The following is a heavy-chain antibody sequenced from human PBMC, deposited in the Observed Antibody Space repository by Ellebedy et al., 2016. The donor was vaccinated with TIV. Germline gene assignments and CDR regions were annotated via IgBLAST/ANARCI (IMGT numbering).Heavy chain of an antibody. D-gene: IGHD1-14*01. Sequence: GGSLRLXXAVSGFTFSSYWLTWVRQAPGKGLEWVANIKQDGSEKYYVDSVKGRFTISRDNARNSLYLQMNSLRAEDTAVYFCAKAGNGYHFDYWGQGSLVTVSS. J-gene: IGHJ4*02. V-gene: IGHV3-7*03. CDR3: AKAGNGYHFDY. CDR2: IKQDGSEK. CDR1: GFTFSSYW.